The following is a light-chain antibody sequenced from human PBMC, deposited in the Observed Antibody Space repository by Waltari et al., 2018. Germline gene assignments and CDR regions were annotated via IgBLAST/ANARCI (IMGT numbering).Light chain of an antibody. CDR2: ASN. Sequence: QSVLTQPPSVSGAPGQSVTISCTGDSSNIGADSDVHWYQQLPGAAPKLLIYASNSRPSGVPDRFAGSRSDTSASLTITDLRPEDEADYYCQSYANSPEWVFGGGTKLTVL. J-gene: IGLJ3*02. CDR3: QSYANSPEWV. V-gene: IGLV1-40*01. CDR1: SSNIGADSD.